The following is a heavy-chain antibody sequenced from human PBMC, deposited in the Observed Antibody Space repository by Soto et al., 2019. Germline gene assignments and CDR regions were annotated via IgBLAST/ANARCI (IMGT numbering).Heavy chain of an antibody. CDR1: GGTFSSYA. CDR3: ATRKRGCGIAEAGGDY. J-gene: IGHJ4*02. CDR2: IIPIFGTA. Sequence: QVQLVQSGAEVKKPGSSVKVSCKASGGTFSSYAISWVRQAPGQGLEWMGGIIPIFGTANYAQKFQGGVTITADDSTSTAYMELRSLRSEDTAVYYCATRKRGCGIAEAGGDYWGQGTLVTVSS. D-gene: IGHD6-13*01. V-gene: IGHV1-69*12.